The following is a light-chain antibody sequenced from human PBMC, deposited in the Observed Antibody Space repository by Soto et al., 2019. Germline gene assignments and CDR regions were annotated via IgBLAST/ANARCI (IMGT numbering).Light chain of an antibody. CDR2: GAS. V-gene: IGKV3-20*01. CDR3: QQYGSPPQT. CDR1: QSVSSKY. J-gene: IGKJ1*01. Sequence: EMELTQSPGTLSLSPGERATLSCRASQSVSSKYLAWYQQKPGQAPRLLIYGASSRATVIPDRFSGSGSGTIFTLISRRQEHDYAAEYYHQQYGSPPQTFGQGTKVDIK.